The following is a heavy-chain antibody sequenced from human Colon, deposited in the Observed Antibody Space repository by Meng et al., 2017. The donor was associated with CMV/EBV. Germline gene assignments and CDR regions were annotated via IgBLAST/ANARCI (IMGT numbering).Heavy chain of an antibody. CDR2: IIPIVDKV. D-gene: IGHD6-13*01. J-gene: IGHJ4*02. V-gene: IGHV1-69*04. Sequence: SVKVSCMASGGTSSSYAIHWVRQAPGQGLEWMGRIIPIVDKVDYAQKFQGRVTISADKSTGTVYMELRSLRSEDTAMFYCARSLSGSSWSSWGQGTLVTVSS. CDR1: GGTSSSYA. CDR3: ARSLSGSSWSS.